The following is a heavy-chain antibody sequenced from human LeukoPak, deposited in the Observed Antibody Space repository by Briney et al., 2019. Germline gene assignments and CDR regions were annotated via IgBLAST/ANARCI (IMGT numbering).Heavy chain of an antibody. CDR1: GFTFSSYA. Sequence: PGGSLRLSCAASGFTFSSYAMSWVRQAPGKGLEWVSAIRGSGGSTYCADSVKGPFTICRDNSKNTLYLQMNSLRADDTAVYYCAKVVYDYDGSGDNYFDYWGQGTLVTVSS. V-gene: IGHV3-23*01. CDR2: IRGSGGST. J-gene: IGHJ4*02. CDR3: AKVVYDYDGSGDNYFDY. D-gene: IGHD3-22*01.